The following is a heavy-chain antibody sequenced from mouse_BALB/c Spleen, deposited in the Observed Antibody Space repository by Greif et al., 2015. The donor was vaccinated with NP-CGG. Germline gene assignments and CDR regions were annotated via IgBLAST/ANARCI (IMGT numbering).Heavy chain of an antibody. CDR3: ARRSTMITTYYAMDY. CDR1: GFTFRSYA. J-gene: IGHJ4*01. CDR2: ISSGGSYT. D-gene: IGHD2-4*01. Sequence: EVQRVESGGGLVKPGGSLKLSCAASGFTFRSYAMSWVRQTPEKRLEWVATISSGGSYTYYPDSVKGRFTISRDNAKNTLYLQMSSLRSEDTAMYYCARRSTMITTYYAMDYWGQGTSVTVSS. V-gene: IGHV5-9-3*01.